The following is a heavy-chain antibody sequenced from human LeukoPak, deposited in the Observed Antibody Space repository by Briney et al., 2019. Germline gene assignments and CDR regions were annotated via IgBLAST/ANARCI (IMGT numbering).Heavy chain of an antibody. J-gene: IGHJ4*02. V-gene: IGHV3-21*01. D-gene: IGHD6-6*01. CDR1: GFTFSSYS. Sequence: GGSLRLSCAASGFTFSSYSMNWVRQAPGKGLELVSSISSSSSYIYYADSVKGRFTISRDNAKNSLYLQMNSLRAEDTAVYYCARDLFSSSSDGDYYFDYWGQGTLVTVSS. CDR3: ARDLFSSSSDGDYYFDY. CDR2: ISSSSSYI.